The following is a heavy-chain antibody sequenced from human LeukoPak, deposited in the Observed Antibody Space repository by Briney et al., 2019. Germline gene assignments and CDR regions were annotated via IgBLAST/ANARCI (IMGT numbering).Heavy chain of an antibody. Sequence: ASVKVSCKASGYTFTGYYMHWVRQAPGQGLEWMGWINPNSGGTNYAQKFQGRVTMTRDTSISTAYMELSSLRSEDTAVYYCARGLDSNYGYYMDVWGKGTTVTVSS. CDR1: GYTFTGYY. V-gene: IGHV1-2*02. CDR3: ARGLDSNYGYYMDV. D-gene: IGHD4-11*01. J-gene: IGHJ6*03. CDR2: INPNSGGT.